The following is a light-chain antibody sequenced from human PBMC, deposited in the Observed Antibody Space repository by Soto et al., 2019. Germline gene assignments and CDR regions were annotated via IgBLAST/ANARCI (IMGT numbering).Light chain of an antibody. CDR3: QQRSNWPLT. Sequence: EGVSTQGPATLSLSPGDRATLSFSSSQSVSNSYLAWYQQRPGQAPRLLIYGASNRATGIPARFSGSGSGTDFTLTISSLEPEDFTVYYCQQRSNWPLTFGGGTKVDIK. CDR2: GAS. CDR1: QSVSNSY. V-gene: IGKV3D-20*02. J-gene: IGKJ4*01.